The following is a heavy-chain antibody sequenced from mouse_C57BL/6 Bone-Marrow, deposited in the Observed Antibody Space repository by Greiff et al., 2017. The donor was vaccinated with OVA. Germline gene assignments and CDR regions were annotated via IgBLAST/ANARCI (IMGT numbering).Heavy chain of an antibody. J-gene: IGHJ2*01. CDR2: ISDGGSYT. D-gene: IGHD2-1*01. Sequence: EVHLVESGGGLVKPGGSLKLSCAASGFTFSSYAMSWVRQTPEKRLEWVATISDGGSYTYYPDNVKGRFTIARDNAKNNLYLQMSHLKSEDTAMYYCARGGLYYGNADYWGKGTTLTVSS. V-gene: IGHV5-4*01. CDR3: ARGGLYYGNADY. CDR1: GFTFSSYA.